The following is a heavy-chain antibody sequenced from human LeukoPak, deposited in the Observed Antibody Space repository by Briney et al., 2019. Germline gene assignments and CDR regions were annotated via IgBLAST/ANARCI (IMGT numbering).Heavy chain of an antibody. D-gene: IGHD2-15*01. Sequence: SETLSLTCTVSGGSISSGGYYWSWIRQHPGKGLEWIGEINHSGSTNYNPSLKSRATISVDTSKNQFSLKLSSVTAADTAVYYCARRRGPSSKYCSGGSCYSGWFDPWGQGTLVTVSS. J-gene: IGHJ5*02. CDR2: INHSGST. V-gene: IGHV4-39*07. CDR1: GGSISSGGYY. CDR3: ARRRGPSSKYCSGGSCYSGWFDP.